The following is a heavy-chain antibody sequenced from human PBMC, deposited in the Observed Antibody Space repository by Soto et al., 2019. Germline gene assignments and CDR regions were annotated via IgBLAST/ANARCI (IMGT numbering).Heavy chain of an antibody. CDR3: ARWEDFWSPSRLKRWFDP. J-gene: IGHJ5*02. CDR2: INYSGST. V-gene: IGHV4-39*01. Sequence: QLQLQESGPGLVQPSETLSLTCSVSGGSLSSSTYYWGWIRQPPGKGLEWIANINYSGSTYYNPSLKSRVSISVDTSRNQFSLRLSSVTAADTAIYYCARWEDFWSPSRLKRWFDPWGQGTLVTVSS. CDR1: GGSLSSSTYY. D-gene: IGHD3-3*01.